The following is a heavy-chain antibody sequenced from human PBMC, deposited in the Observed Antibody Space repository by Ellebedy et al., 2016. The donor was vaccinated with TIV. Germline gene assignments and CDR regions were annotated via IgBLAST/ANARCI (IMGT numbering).Heavy chain of an antibody. CDR3: ARRMAAYCSGGNCDWFGP. D-gene: IGHD2-15*01. J-gene: IGHJ5*02. V-gene: IGHV5-51*01. CDR1: GFGFSSNR. Sequence: GESLKISXQGSGFGFSSNRIAWVRQMPGKGLEWMGNIYPGDSETKYSPSFQGQVTISADKSISTAYLQWSSLKASDTAMYYCARRMAAYCSGGNCDWFGPWGQGTLVTVSS. CDR2: IYPGDSET.